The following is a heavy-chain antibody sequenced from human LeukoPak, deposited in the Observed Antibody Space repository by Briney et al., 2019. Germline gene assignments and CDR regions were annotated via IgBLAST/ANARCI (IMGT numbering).Heavy chain of an antibody. CDR2: IYHSGST. CDR1: GGSISSGGYY. D-gene: IGHD3-10*01. CDR3: ARLWFGERDAFDI. Sequence: PSETLSLTCTVSGGSISSGGYYWSWIRQPLGRGLEWIGYIYHSGSTYYNPSLKSRVTISVDRSKNQFSLKLSSVTAADTAVYYCARLWFGERDAFDIWGQGTMVTVSS. V-gene: IGHV4-30-2*01. J-gene: IGHJ3*02.